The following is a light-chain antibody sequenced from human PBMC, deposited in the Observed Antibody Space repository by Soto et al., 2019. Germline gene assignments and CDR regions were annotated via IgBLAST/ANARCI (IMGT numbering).Light chain of an antibody. CDR1: QIVSSY. CDR3: QHRSHWPWT. J-gene: IGKJ1*01. V-gene: IGKV3-11*01. CDR2: GAS. Sequence: EIVLTQSPATLSLSPGERATLSCRASQIVSSYLAWYQQKPGQAPRLLIYGASNRATGIPARFSGSGSGSDFTLTISRLEPEDFAVYYCQHRSHWPWTFGQGTRVEIK.